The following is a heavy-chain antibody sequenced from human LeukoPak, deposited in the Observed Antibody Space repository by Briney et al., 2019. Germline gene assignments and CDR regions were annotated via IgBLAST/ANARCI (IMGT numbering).Heavy chain of an antibody. CDR3: ARVGAGCFDF. J-gene: IGHJ3*01. Sequence: SETLSLTCTVSGGSISTYYWSWIRQPPGQGLEWIGHIDYSGTTNYNPSLKSRVTMSIDTSKNQFSLKLSSVTAADTAVYYCARVGAGCFDFWGQGTMVTVSS. D-gene: IGHD1-26*01. CDR2: IDYSGTT. CDR1: GGSISTYY. V-gene: IGHV4-59*01.